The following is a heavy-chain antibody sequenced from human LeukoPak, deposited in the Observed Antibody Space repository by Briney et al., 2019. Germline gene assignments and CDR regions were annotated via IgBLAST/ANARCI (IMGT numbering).Heavy chain of an antibody. J-gene: IGHJ4*02. CDR1: GDSVSSNSAA. CDR3: GRGPPGPPL. Sequence: KGSQTLSLTCAVSGDSVSSNSAAWDWIRQSPWRGLEWVGRTYRRSKCHYEYAVSVKSRITINPDISKNQVSLQLNSLTPDDTAVYYCGRGPPGPPLWGQGTPVTVSS. CDR2: TYRRSKCHY. V-gene: IGHV6-1*01.